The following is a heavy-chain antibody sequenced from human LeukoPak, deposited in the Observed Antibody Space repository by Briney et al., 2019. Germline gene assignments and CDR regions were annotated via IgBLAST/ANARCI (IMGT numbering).Heavy chain of an antibody. CDR3: ARGRRQAYSGSYYYLDY. V-gene: IGHV4-34*01. D-gene: IGHD1-26*01. Sequence: SETLSLTCAVYGGSFSGYYWSWIRQPPGKGLEWIGEINHSGSTNYNPSLKSRVTISVDTSKNQFSLKLSSVTAADTAVYYCARGRRQAYSGSYYYLDYWGQGTLVTVSS. CDR2: INHSGST. CDR1: GGSFSGYY. J-gene: IGHJ4*02.